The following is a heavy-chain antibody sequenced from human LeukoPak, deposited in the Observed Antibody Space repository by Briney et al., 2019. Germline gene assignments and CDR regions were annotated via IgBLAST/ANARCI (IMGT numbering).Heavy chain of an antibody. CDR3: AKGPDYDFWSGYPNPHHGGY. CDR1: GFTFSSYG. V-gene: IGHV3-30*02. D-gene: IGHD3-3*01. Sequence: PGGSLRLSCAASGFTFSSYGMHWVRQAPGKGLEWVAFIRYDGSNKYYADSVKGRFTISRDNSKNTLYLQMNSLRAEDTAVYYCAKGPDYDFWSGYPNPHHGGYWGQGTLVTVSS. J-gene: IGHJ4*02. CDR2: IRYDGSNK.